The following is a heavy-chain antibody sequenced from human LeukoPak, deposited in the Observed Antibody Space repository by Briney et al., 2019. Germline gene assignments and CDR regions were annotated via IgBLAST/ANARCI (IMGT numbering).Heavy chain of an antibody. Sequence: SETLSLTCTVSGGSISSYYWSWIRQPPGKGLEWIGYIYYSGSTNYNPSLKSRVTVSVDTSQNQFSLKVSSVTAADTAVYYCARVSRSGWYYSDYWGQGTLVTVSS. J-gene: IGHJ4*02. CDR2: IYYSGST. CDR3: ARVSRSGWYYSDY. CDR1: GGSISSYY. V-gene: IGHV4-59*01. D-gene: IGHD6-19*01.